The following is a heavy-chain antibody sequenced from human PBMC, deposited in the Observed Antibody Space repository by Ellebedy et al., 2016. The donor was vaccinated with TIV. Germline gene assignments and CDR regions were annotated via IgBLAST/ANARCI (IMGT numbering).Heavy chain of an antibody. J-gene: IGHJ4*02. CDR2: ISSSSSLM. CDR3: ATSIVGAPVLGADY. CDR1: GFTFSSYS. Sequence: GGSLRLSXVVSGFTFSSYSMNWVRQAPGKGLEWVSYISSSSSLMYYVDSVEGRFTISRDNAKNSLYLQMNSLRAEDTAVYYCATSIVGAPVLGADYWGQGSLVTVSS. D-gene: IGHD1-26*01. V-gene: IGHV3-48*04.